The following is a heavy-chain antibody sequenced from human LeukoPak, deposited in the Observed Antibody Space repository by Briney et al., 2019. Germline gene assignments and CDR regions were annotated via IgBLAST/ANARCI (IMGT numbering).Heavy chain of an antibody. D-gene: IGHD5-18*01. CDR2: IYYSGST. Sequence: SETLSLTCTVSGGSISSYYWSWIRQPPGKELEWIGYIYYSGSTNYNPSLKSRVTISVDTSKNQFSLKLSSVTAADTAVYYCARMRGYSYDPWGQGILVTVSS. V-gene: IGHV4-59*01. CDR3: ARMRGYSYDP. CDR1: GGSISSYY. J-gene: IGHJ5*02.